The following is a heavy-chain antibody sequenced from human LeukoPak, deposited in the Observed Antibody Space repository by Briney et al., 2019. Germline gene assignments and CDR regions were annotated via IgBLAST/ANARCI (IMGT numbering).Heavy chain of an antibody. CDR2: IYSGGST. V-gene: IGHV3-53*01. J-gene: IGHJ4*02. CDR1: GFTVSSNY. Sequence: GGSLRLSCAASGFTVSSNYMSWVRQAPGKGLEWVSVIYSGGSTYYADSVKGRFTISRDNSKNTLYLQMNSLRADDTAVYYCARDHDGYYSFDCWGQGTLVTVSS. CDR3: ARDHDGYYSFDC. D-gene: IGHD3-22*01.